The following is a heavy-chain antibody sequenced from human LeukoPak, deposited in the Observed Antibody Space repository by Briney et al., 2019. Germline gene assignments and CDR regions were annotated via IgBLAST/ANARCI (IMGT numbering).Heavy chain of an antibody. CDR1: GFTFRSNA. CDR3: ARAATDY. J-gene: IGHJ4*02. CDR2: ISGSGLST. V-gene: IGHV3-23*01. Sequence: GGSLRLSCAASGFTFRSNAMSWVREAPGKGLEWVSGISGSGLSTDYADSVKGRFTISRDNSKNTLYLQMNSLRAEDTAVYYCARAATDYWGQGTLVTVSS.